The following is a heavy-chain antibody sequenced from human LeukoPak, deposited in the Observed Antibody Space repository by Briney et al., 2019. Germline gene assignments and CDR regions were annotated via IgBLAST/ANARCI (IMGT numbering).Heavy chain of an antibody. V-gene: IGHV4-34*01. Sequence: SETLSLTCAVYGGSFSGYYWSWIRQPPGKGLEWIGEINHSGSTNYNPSLKSRVTISVDTSKNQFSLKLSSVTAADTAVYYCARRYSYGPFDYWGQGTLVTVPS. J-gene: IGHJ4*02. CDR1: GGSFSGYY. CDR2: INHSGST. CDR3: ARRYSYGPFDY. D-gene: IGHD5-18*01.